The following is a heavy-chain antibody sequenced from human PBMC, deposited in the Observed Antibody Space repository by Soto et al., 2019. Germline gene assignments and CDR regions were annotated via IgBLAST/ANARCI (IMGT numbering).Heavy chain of an antibody. J-gene: IGHJ4*02. V-gene: IGHV4-31*03. CDR2: IYYSGST. D-gene: IGHD3-22*01. CDR1: GGSIRSGGYY. CDR3: ARAAARNYYDSRGAVDY. Sequence: PSETLSLTCTVSGGSIRSGGYYWSWIRQHPGKGLEWIGYIYYSGSTYYNPSLKSRVTISVDTSKNQLSLKLSSVTAADTAVYYCARAAARNYYDSRGAVDYWGQGTLVTVSS.